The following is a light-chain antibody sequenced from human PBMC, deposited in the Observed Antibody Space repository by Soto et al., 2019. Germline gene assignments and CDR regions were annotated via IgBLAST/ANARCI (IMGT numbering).Light chain of an antibody. CDR1: SSDVGTYNL. Sequence: QSALTQPASVSGSPGQSITISCTGTSSDVGTYNLVSWYQQYAGKAPKLIIYKVSNRPSGVSNRFSGSKSGNTASLTISGLQAADEADYYCSSFTSRFTFVFGTGTKVTVL. V-gene: IGLV2-14*02. CDR3: SSFTSRFTFV. J-gene: IGLJ1*01. CDR2: KVS.